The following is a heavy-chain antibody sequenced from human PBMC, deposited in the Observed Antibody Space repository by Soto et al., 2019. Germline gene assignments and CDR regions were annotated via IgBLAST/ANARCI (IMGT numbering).Heavy chain of an antibody. J-gene: IGHJ4*02. V-gene: IGHV5-51*01. CDR3: ARQDGSALYYFDS. D-gene: IGHD6-19*01. CDR1: GYSFISYW. Sequence: GASLKISCKGSGYSFISYWIAWVRQMPGKGLEWMGIIYPGDSHNIYSPSFQGQVTISADKSINTAYLQWSSLKASDTAMYYCARQDGSALYYFDSWGQGALVTVSS. CDR2: IYPGDSHN.